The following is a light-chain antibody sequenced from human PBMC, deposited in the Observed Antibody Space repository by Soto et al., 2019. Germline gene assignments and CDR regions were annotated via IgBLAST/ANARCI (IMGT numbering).Light chain of an antibody. CDR3: CSYADNYPIL. V-gene: IGLV2-11*01. Sequence: QSALTQPRSVSGSPGQSVTISCTGTSSDVGRYRYVSWYQQHPGKAPKFMIYDVDKRPSGVPDRFSGSKSGNTASLTISGLQAEDEGDYYCCSYADNYPILFGGGTQLTVL. J-gene: IGLJ2*01. CDR1: SSDVGRYRY. CDR2: DVD.